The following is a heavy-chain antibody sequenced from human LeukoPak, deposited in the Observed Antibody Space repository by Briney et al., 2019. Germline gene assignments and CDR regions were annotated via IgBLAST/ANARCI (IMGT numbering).Heavy chain of an antibody. CDR3: ARCGPYDSTGIDY. CDR1: GGSFSGYY. J-gene: IGHJ4*02. V-gene: IGHV4-34*01. D-gene: IGHD3-22*01. Sequence: SETLSLTCAVYGGSFSGYYWSWIRQPPGKGLEWIGEINHSGSTNYNPSLKSRVTISVDTSKNPFSQKLSSVTAADTAVYYCARCGPYDSTGIDYWGQGTLVTVSS. CDR2: INHSGST.